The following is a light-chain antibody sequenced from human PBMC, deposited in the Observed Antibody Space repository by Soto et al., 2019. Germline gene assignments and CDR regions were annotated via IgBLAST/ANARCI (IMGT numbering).Light chain of an antibody. J-gene: IGKJ5*01. CDR2: DSF. Sequence: EIALTQSPGTLSLSPGERATLSCRASQSLSSSYLAWYQQKPGQAPRLLIYDSFNRATGIPDRFSGSGSGTDFTLTISRLEPEDSAVYYCQQYGSLITFGQGTRLEIK. CDR3: QQYGSLIT. CDR1: QSLSSSY. V-gene: IGKV3-20*01.